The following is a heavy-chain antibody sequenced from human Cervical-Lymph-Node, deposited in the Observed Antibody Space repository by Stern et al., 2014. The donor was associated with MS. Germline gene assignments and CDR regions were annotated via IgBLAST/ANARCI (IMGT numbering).Heavy chain of an antibody. CDR3: GRHTSSPERSDC. Sequence: EVQLVESGGGVIQPGGSLRLSCTASGFTVSRDYMTWVRQAPGKGLEWVSLITNVGSTFYTDSVKGRFTISRTDSNTTVYLHRTSLRAEDTAMYYCGRHTSSPERSDCWGQGTLVTVSS. CDR1: GFTVSRDY. J-gene: IGHJ4*02. CDR2: ITNVGST. V-gene: IGHV3-53*01. D-gene: IGHD1-1*01.